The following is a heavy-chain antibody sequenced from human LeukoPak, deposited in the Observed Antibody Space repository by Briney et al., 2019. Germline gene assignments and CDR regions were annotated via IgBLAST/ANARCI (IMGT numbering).Heavy chain of an antibody. V-gene: IGHV1-46*01. D-gene: IGHD2-2*01. CDR2: INPSGGST. Sequence: GASVKVSCKAFGYTFTSYYMHWVRQAPGQGLEWMGIINPSGGSTSYAQKFQGRVTMTRDTSTSTVYMELSSLRSEDTAVYYCARGPIVVVPAAITPFDYWGQGTLVTVSS. J-gene: IGHJ4*02. CDR1: GYTFTSYY. CDR3: ARGPIVVVPAAITPFDY.